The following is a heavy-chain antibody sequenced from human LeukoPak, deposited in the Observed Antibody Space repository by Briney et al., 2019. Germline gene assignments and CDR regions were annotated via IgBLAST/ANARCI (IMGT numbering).Heavy chain of an antibody. D-gene: IGHD2-2*01. CDR1: GYTFTSYD. J-gene: IGHJ4*02. CDR2: ISAYNGNT. Sequence: ASVKVSCKASGYTFTSYDISWVRQAPGQGLEWMGWISAYNGNTNYAQKLQGRVTMTTDTSTSTAYMELRSLRSDDTAVYYCARGFCSSTSCYADDYWGQGTLVTVSS. V-gene: IGHV1-18*01. CDR3: ARGFCSSTSCYADDY.